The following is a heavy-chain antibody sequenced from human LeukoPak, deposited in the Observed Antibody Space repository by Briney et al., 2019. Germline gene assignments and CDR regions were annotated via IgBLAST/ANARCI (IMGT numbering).Heavy chain of an antibody. J-gene: IGHJ5*02. Sequence: GGSLRLSCAASGFTFSPVWMHWVRQAPGKGLMWVSHIINDGSYTTYADSVKGRFTISRDNSKNTLYLQMSSLRAEDTAVYYCVKDDYGPWGQGTLVTVSS. CDR2: IINDGSYT. CDR1: GFTFSPVW. CDR3: VKDDYGP. D-gene: IGHD4-17*01. V-gene: IGHV3-74*01.